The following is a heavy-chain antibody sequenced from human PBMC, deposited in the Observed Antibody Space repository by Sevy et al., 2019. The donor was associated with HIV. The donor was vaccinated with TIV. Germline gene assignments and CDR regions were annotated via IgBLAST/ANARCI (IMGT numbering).Heavy chain of an antibody. V-gene: IGHV3-13*01. J-gene: IGHJ4*02. Sequence: GGSLRLSCAASGFTFNKYDMHWVRQPTGKGLEWLSGIGVRGDTHYPGPVKGRFTISRENAKNSLYLQVNDLRAGDTAVYYCATEGTGEQRAGFDFWGQGTLVTVSS. CDR3: ATEGTGEQRAGFDF. CDR2: IGVRGDT. D-gene: IGHD7-27*01. CDR1: GFTFNKYD.